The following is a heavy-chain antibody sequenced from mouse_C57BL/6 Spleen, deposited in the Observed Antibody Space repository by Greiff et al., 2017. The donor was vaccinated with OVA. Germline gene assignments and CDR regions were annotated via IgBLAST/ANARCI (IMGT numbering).Heavy chain of an antibody. V-gene: IGHV3-6*01. CDR2: ISYDGSN. Sequence: EVKLMESGPGLVKPSQSLSLTCSVTGYSITSGYYWNWIRQFPGNKLEWMGYISYDGSNNYNPSLKNRISITRDTSKNQFFLKLNSVTTEDTATYYCAREGDGYWFAYWGQGTLVTVSA. D-gene: IGHD2-3*01. J-gene: IGHJ3*01. CDR1: GYSITSGYY. CDR3: AREGDGYWFAY.